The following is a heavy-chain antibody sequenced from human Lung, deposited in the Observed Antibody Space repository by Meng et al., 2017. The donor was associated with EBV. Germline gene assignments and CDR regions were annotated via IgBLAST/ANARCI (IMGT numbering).Heavy chain of an antibody. CDR1: GGSISSGGHY. V-gene: IGHV4-31*03. D-gene: IGHD3-22*01. Sequence: QGQLQAQAPGLWKPSTTLALILTGPGGSISSGGHYWSWIRQHPEKGLEWIGYIYYSGSTYYKPSLKSRLTISVDTSKNQLSLRLSSVTAADTAVYYCARGLWYYDRGGYFDNWGRGTLVTVSS. CDR2: IYYSGST. CDR3: ARGLWYYDRGGYFDN. J-gene: IGHJ4*02.